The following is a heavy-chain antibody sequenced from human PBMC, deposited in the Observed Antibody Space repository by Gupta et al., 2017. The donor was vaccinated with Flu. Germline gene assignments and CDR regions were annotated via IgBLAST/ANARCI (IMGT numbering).Heavy chain of an antibody. D-gene: IGHD6-19*01. CDR2: IWYDGSNK. V-gene: IGHV3-33*01. CDR3: ARVPWLLEEGYGMDV. J-gene: IGHJ6*02. Sequence: QVQLVESGGGVVQPGRSLRLSCAASGFTFSSYGMHWVRQAPGKGLEWVAVIWYDGSNKYYADSVKGRFTISRDNSKNTLYLQMNSLRAEDTAVYYCARVPWLLEEGYGMDVWGQGTTVTVSS. CDR1: GFTFSSYG.